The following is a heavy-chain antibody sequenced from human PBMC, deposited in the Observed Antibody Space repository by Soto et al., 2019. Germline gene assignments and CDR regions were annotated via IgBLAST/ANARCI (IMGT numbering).Heavy chain of an antibody. CDR2: INPSGGST. Sequence: ASVKVSCKASGYTFTSYYMNWVRQAPGQGLEWMGIINPSGGSTSYAQKFQGRVTMTRDTSTSTVYMELSSLRSEDTAVYYCARVGVGYSGYEAVFDYWGQGTLVTVSS. CDR3: ARVGVGYSGYEAVFDY. D-gene: IGHD5-12*01. J-gene: IGHJ4*02. CDR1: GYTFTSYY. V-gene: IGHV1-46*01.